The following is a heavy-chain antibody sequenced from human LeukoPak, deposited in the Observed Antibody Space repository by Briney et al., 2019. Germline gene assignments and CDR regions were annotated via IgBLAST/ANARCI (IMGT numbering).Heavy chain of an antibody. Sequence: GGSLRLSCAASGFTFSSYAMSWVRQAPGKGLEWVSAISGSGGSTYYADSVKGRFTISRDNSKNTLYLQMNSLRAEDTAVYYCAENSIFDRRHRYYFDYWGQGTLVTVSS. D-gene: IGHD3-3*02. J-gene: IGHJ4*02. CDR3: AENSIFDRRHRYYFDY. V-gene: IGHV3-23*01. CDR2: ISGSGGST. CDR1: GFTFSSYA.